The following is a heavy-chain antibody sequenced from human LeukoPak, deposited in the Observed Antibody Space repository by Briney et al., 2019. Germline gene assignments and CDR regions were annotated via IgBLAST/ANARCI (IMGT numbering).Heavy chain of an antibody. J-gene: IGHJ4*02. CDR2: ISGNGIST. CDR1: GFTFSSSA. V-gene: IGHV3-23*01. Sequence: GGSLRLSCAASGFTFSSSAMSWVRQAPGEGLDWVASISGNGISTYYADSVKGRFTISRDNSQNTLYLQMNSLSAEDTAVYYCARDHRSSTWPFDYWGQGTLVTVSS. CDR3: ARDHRSSTWPFDY. D-gene: IGHD2-2*01.